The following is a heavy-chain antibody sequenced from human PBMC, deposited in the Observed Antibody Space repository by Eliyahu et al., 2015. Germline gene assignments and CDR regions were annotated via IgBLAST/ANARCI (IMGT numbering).Heavy chain of an antibody. CDR3: ARDAGHCIYPCEPSDY. V-gene: IGHV1-18*04. D-gene: IGHD3-3*02. Sequence: QVQLVQSGAEVKKPGASVKVSCKASGYMFTSYGITWVRQAPGQGLEWMGWISAYKGDTNYAQKFQGRVTLTTDTSTTTAYMELRSLRSDDTAVYYCARDAGHCIYPCEPSDYWGQGTLVTVSS. J-gene: IGHJ4*02. CDR2: ISAYKGDT. CDR1: GYMFTSYG.